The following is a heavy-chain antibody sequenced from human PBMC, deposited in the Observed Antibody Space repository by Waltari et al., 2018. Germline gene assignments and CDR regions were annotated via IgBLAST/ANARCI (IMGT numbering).Heavy chain of an antibody. J-gene: IGHJ6*03. CDR1: GYTFTGRY. CDR3: AREATHSYYYFLDV. CDR2: IKPNSGVT. V-gene: IGHV1-2*06. Sequence: QVQLVQSGAEVKKPGASVKVSCEASGYTFTGRYIHWVRQAPGQGLEWMGRIKPNSGVTDYAQKFQDRVTMTRDTSSSTAYMELSGLRSDDTAVYYCAREATHSYYYFLDVWGKGTTVTVSS.